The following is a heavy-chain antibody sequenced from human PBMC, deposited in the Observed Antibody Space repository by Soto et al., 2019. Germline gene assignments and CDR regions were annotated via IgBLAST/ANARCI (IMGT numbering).Heavy chain of an antibody. V-gene: IGHV3-33*01. CDR3: ARDHSAEMRTSSHAFDI. CDR1: GFTFSSYG. CDR2: IWYDGSNK. Sequence: GGSLRLSCAASGFTFSSYGMHWVRQAPGKGLEWVAVIWYDGSNKYYADSVKGRFTISRDNSKNTLYLQMNSLRAEDTAVYYCARDHSAEMRTSSHAFDIWGQGTMVTVSS. D-gene: IGHD6-13*01. J-gene: IGHJ3*02.